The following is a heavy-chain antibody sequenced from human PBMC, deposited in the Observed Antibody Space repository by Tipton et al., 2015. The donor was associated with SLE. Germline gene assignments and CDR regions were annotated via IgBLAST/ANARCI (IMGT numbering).Heavy chain of an antibody. CDR2: IWDDGSNK. J-gene: IGHJ6*03. CDR1: GFTFSSYG. Sequence: SLRLSCAASGFTFSSYGMHWVRQAPGKGLEGVAVIWDDGSNKYYADSVKGRFTISRDNSKNTLYLQMNSLRAEDTAVYYCAKEYCSSTSCFDYYMDVWGKGTTVTVSS. D-gene: IGHD2-2*01. CDR3: AKEYCSSTSCFDYYMDV. V-gene: IGHV3-33*06.